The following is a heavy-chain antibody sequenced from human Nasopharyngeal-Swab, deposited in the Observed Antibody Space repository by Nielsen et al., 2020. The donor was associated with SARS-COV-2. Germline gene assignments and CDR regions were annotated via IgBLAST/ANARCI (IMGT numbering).Heavy chain of an antibody. J-gene: IGHJ3*02. D-gene: IGHD6-13*01. CDR3: AKDLSGIAAADDAFDI. V-gene: IGHV3-23*01. CDR1: GFTFSSYA. Sequence: GESLKISCAASGFTFSSYAMSWVRQAPGKGLEWVSAISGGGGSTYYADSVKGRFTISRDNSKNTLYLQMNSLRAEDTAVYYCAKDLSGIAAADDAFDIWGQGTIVTVSS. CDR2: ISGGGGST.